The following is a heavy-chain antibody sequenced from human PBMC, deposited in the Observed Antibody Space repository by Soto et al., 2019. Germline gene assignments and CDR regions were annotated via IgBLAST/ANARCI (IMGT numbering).Heavy chain of an antibody. V-gene: IGHV1-58*01. Sequence: SVKVSCKASGFTFTSSAVQWVRQARGQRLEWIGWIVVGSGNTNYAQKFQERVTITRDMSTSTAYMELSSLRSEDTAVYYCAADLTLTYDFWSVYSRGYGMDVWGQGTTVTVSS. CDR3: AADLTLTYDFWSVYSRGYGMDV. CDR1: GFTFTSSA. CDR2: IVVGSGNT. J-gene: IGHJ6*02. D-gene: IGHD3-3*01.